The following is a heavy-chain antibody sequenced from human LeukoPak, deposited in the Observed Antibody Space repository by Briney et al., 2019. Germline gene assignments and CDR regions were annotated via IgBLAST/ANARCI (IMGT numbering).Heavy chain of an antibody. CDR2: IYTSGST. Sequence: SETLSLTCTVSGGSISSYYWSWIRQPAGKGLEWIGRIYTSGSTNYNPSLKSRVTMSVDTSKNQFSLKLRSVPAADTAVYYCARDIQPRFGVVNNWFDPWGQGTLVTVSS. CDR3: ARDIQPRFGVVNNWFDP. D-gene: IGHD3-3*01. V-gene: IGHV4-4*07. J-gene: IGHJ5*02. CDR1: GGSISSYY.